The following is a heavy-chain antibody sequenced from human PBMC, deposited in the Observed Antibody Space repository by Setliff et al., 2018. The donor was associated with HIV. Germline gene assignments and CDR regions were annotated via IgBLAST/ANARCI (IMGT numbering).Heavy chain of an antibody. CDR1: GYSISSGYY. D-gene: IGHD5-12*01. CDR3: ARRRDGYNSAPWRNDY. Sequence: PSETLSLTCAVFGYSISSGYYWGWTRQPPGKGLEWIGSIYHSGSTYYNPSLKSRVTISVDTSKKQFSLKLRSVTAADTAGYYCARRRDGYNSAPWRNDYWGQGTLVTVSS. J-gene: IGHJ4*02. CDR2: IYHSGST. V-gene: IGHV4-38-2*01.